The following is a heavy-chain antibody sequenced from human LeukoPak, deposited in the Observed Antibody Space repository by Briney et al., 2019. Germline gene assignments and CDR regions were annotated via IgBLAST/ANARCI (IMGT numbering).Heavy chain of an antibody. CDR2: IKQDGSEK. D-gene: IGHD3-10*01. Sequence: PGGSLRLSCAASGVTFSSYWMSWVRQAPGKGLEWVANIKQDGSEKYYVDSVKGRFTISRDNAKNSLYLQMNSLRAEDTAVYYCARQGPGSYLFDYWGQGTLVTVSS. J-gene: IGHJ4*02. V-gene: IGHV3-7*01. CDR3: ARQGPGSYLFDY. CDR1: GVTFSSYW.